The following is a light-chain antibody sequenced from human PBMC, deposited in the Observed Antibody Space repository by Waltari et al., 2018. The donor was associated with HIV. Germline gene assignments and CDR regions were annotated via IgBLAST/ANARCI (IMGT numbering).Light chain of an antibody. CDR1: KLGARY. J-gene: IGLJ2*01. V-gene: IGLV3-1*01. Sequence: SYELTQPPSVSVSPGQTASITCSGDKLGARYACWYQQKPGQSPVLVIYQDSKRPSGIPERFSGSNSGNTATLTISGTQAMDGADYYCQAWDSSTVVFGGGTKLTVL. CDR3: QAWDSSTVV. CDR2: QDS.